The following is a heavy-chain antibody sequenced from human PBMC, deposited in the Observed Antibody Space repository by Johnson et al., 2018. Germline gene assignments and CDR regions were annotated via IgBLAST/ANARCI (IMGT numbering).Heavy chain of an antibody. D-gene: IGHD3-22*01. CDR1: GYSFTSYW. Sequence: EVQLVESGAEVKKPGESLKISCKGSGYSFTSYWIGWVRQMPGKGLEWMGIIYPGDSDTRYSPSFQGQVTISADKSISTACLQWSSLKASDTAMSYCAAPSPQYYYDSSGYDGMDVWGQGTTGTVSS. V-gene: IGHV5-51*01. CDR2: IYPGDSDT. J-gene: IGHJ6*02. CDR3: AAPSPQYYYDSSGYDGMDV.